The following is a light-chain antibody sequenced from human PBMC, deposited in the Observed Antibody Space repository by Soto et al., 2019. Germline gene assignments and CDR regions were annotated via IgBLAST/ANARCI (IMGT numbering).Light chain of an antibody. CDR1: RYVSTN. Sequence: ETVMTQSPATLSVSPGDRATLSCRASRYVSTNLGWYHQKPGQTPRLILYGASNRATGIPDRFSGSASGARTEFTLTITRLEPEDFAVYYCQQYGSSLFTFGPGTKVDIK. CDR2: GAS. J-gene: IGKJ3*01. V-gene: IGKV3-20*01. CDR3: QQYGSSLFT.